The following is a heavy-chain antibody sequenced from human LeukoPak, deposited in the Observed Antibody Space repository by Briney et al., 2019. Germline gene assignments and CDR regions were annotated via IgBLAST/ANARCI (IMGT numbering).Heavy chain of an antibody. CDR3: ARGSTSWYYFDY. CDR1: GFTFSAYV. J-gene: IGHJ4*02. D-gene: IGHD2-2*01. Sequence: SGGSLRLSCAASGFTFSAYVMHWVRQAPGKGLEWVAVMWFDGSDTHYADSAKGRFTISRDNSKNTLYLQMNSLRAEDTAVYYCARGSTSWYYFDYWGQGTLVTVSS. V-gene: IGHV3-33*01. CDR2: MWFDGSDT.